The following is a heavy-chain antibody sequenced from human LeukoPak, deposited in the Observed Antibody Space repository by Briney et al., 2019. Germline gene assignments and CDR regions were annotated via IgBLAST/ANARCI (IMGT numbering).Heavy chain of an antibody. J-gene: IGHJ6*02. D-gene: IGHD3-10*01. CDR3: GRGGGYGSGSFYTNSYFYAMDV. CDR2: TYYRSKWST. V-gene: IGHV6-1*01. CDR1: EDSVSSNSAA. Sequence: SQTLSLTCAISEDSVSSNSAAWNWIRQSPSRGLEWLGRTYYRSKWSTDYAESVKSRIAINADTSKNQFSMQLSSVPPEATAVYYCGRGGGYGSGSFYTNSYFYAMDVWGQGTSVTVSS.